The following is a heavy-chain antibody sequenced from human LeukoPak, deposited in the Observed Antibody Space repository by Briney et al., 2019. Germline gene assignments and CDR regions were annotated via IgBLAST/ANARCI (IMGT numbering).Heavy chain of an antibody. J-gene: IGHJ4*02. V-gene: IGHV4-59*07. CDR1: GGSIRSYY. CDR2: IYHSGST. D-gene: IGHD3-3*01. CDR3: ARSRVWSDYWGYFDY. Sequence: SDTLSLTCTVSGGSIRSYYWSWVRQPPGKGLEWIGYIYHSGSTNYNPSLKSRVNLSVDMAKNQISLKMSSVTAADTAVYYCARSRVWSDYWGYFDYWGQGILVTVSS.